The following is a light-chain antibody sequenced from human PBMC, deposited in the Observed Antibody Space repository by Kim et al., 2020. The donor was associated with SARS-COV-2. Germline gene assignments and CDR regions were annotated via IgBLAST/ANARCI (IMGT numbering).Light chain of an antibody. CDR3: QGWGSSTGV. CDR1: KWGNKC. CDR2: QDS. V-gene: IGLV3-1*01. Sequence: VPAGQASSITWSGNKWGNKCVCWYQKKPGPSPVLVIYQDSKRPSRLHERFSGSNSSNTATLTSSVHHAIDEADYYRQGWGSSTGVFGGGTQLTVL. J-gene: IGLJ3*02.